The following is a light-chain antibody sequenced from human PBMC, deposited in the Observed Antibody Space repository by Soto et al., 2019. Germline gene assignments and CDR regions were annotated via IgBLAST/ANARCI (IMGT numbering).Light chain of an antibody. V-gene: IGKV3-15*01. Sequence: EIVMTQSPGILSLSPGETATLSCRASQSVSTKLAWYQQRPGQTPRLLIYNASTRATGVPARFSGGGSVTEFSLTISSLQSDDLAVYDCQQYNTWPPHFTCGPGTKVDVK. CDR2: NAS. CDR1: QSVSTK. CDR3: QQYNTWPPHFT. J-gene: IGKJ3*01.